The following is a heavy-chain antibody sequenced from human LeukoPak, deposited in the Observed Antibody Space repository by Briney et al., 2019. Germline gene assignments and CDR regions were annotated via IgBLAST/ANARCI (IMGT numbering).Heavy chain of an antibody. Sequence: ASETLSLTCTVSGGSISSYYWSWIRQPPGKGLEWIGYIYTSGSTNYNPSLKSRVTISVDTSKNQFSLKLSSVTAADTAVYYCARQGIMITFGGVIDHRDFDYWGQGTLVTVSS. CDR1: GGSISSYY. CDR2: IYTSGST. J-gene: IGHJ4*02. V-gene: IGHV4-4*09. CDR3: ARQGIMITFGGVIDHRDFDY. D-gene: IGHD3-16*02.